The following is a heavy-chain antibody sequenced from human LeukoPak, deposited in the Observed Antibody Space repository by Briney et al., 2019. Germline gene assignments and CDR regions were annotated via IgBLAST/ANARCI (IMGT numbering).Heavy chain of an antibody. CDR3: ARDGKSSSWYGLTGNWFDP. V-gene: IGHV1-2*02. J-gene: IGHJ5*02. D-gene: IGHD6-13*01. Sequence: ASVKVSCKASGYTFTGYYMHWVRQAPGQGLEWMGWINPNSGGTNYAQKFQGRVTMTRDTSISTAYMELSRLRSDDTAVYYCARDGKSSSWYGLTGNWFDPWGQGTLVTVSS. CDR2: INPNSGGT. CDR1: GYTFTGYY.